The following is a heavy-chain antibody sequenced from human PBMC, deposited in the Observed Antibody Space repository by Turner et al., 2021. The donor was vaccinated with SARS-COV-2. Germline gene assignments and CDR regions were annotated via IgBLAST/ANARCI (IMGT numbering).Heavy chain of an antibody. CDR3: AKGDTSGWENWYFDL. V-gene: IGHV3-23*04. CDR2: ISGRGYGT. J-gene: IGHJ2*01. Sequence: VQLVESGGGVVQPGRSLRLSCAASGFSFSRHGMSWVRQAPGKGLQWVSGISGRGYGTYYVDSVKGRFTISRDNSKNTLFLQMNNLRVDDTAVYYCAKGDTSGWENWYFDLWGRGTLVTVSS. CDR1: GFSFSRHG. D-gene: IGHD6-19*01.